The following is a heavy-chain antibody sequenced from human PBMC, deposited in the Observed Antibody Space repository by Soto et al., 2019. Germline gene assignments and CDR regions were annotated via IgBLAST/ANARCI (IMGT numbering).Heavy chain of an antibody. Sequence: SVKVSCKTSGGIFKNFDVGWVRQSPGQGLEWMGEIIPLFNATNYAQKFRGRVTVTADESTRTAYMELTRLTYDDTAVYFCAINAERNAQKFDFWGQGTLVTVSS. D-gene: IGHD2-2*01. V-gene: IGHV1-69*13. CDR2: IIPLFNAT. J-gene: IGHJ4*02. CDR1: GGIFKNFD. CDR3: AINAERNAQKFDF.